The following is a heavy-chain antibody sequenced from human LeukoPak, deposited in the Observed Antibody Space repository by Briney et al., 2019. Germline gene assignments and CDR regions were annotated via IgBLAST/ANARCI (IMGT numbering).Heavy chain of an antibody. CDR2: IYPGDSDT. CDR3: ARAYCSSTSCTGSWFDP. Sequence: GESLKISCKGSGYSFTSYWIGWVRQMPGKGLEWLVIIYPGDSDTRYSPSFQGQVTISADKSISTAYLQWSSLKASDTAMYYCARAYCSSTSCTGSWFDPWGQGTLVTVSS. CDR1: GYSFTSYW. D-gene: IGHD2-2*01. V-gene: IGHV5-51*01. J-gene: IGHJ5*02.